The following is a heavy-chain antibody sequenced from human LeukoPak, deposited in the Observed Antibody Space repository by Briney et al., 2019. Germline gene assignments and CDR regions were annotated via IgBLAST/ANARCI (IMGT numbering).Heavy chain of an antibody. V-gene: IGHV4-59*08. J-gene: IGHJ4*02. CDR1: GGSISSYY. D-gene: IGHD5-12*01. Sequence: SETLSLTCTASGGSISSYYWSWIRQPPGKGLEWIGYIYYSGSTNYNPSLKSRVTISVDTSKTQFSLELSCVTAADTAVYYCARRVVPGGYTNWGQGTLVTVSS. CDR3: ARRVVPGGYTN. CDR2: IYYSGST.